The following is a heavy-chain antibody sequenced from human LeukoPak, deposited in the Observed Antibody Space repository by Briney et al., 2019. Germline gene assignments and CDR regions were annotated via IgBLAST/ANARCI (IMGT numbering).Heavy chain of an antibody. D-gene: IGHD6-13*01. CDR3: AKRPSGSSWYSSDC. J-gene: IGHJ4*02. Sequence: GRSLRLSFSASGFTVSSFAMNWVCRGPGKGLGRVSTMMCDATSTYYAHSVKGRFPISRDKSKNPLYLQLNSLTAEDTAVYYCAKRPSGSSWYSSDCWGQGTLVTVAS. CDR1: GFTVSSFA. V-gene: IGHV3-23*01. CDR2: MMCDATST.